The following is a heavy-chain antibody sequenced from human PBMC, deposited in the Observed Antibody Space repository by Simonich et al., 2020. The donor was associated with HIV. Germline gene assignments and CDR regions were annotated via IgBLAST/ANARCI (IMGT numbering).Heavy chain of an antibody. J-gene: IGHJ4*02. Sequence: QVQLQESGPGLVEPSETLSLTCTVSGVSISSHYWSWIRQPPGKGLEWIGYIYYSGSTNYKPSPSSRVTTLVDTSKNQFSRKLSSVTATDTAVYYCARLNGANWGHFDYWGQGALVTVSS. CDR1: GVSISSHY. V-gene: IGHV4-59*08. CDR3: ARLNGANWGHFDY. CDR2: IYYSGST. D-gene: IGHD7-27*01.